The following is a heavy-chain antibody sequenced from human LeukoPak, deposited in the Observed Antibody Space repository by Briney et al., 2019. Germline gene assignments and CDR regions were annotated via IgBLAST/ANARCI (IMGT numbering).Heavy chain of an antibody. D-gene: IGHD3-10*01. V-gene: IGHV1-2*02. CDR3: ASSTFMVRGVVQSPYSYMDV. Sequence: ASVRVPCKASGYPVTGDYLHWVRQAPGQGLEWMGWINPNSGGTNYAQKFEDRVTITRDTSISTAYMELSRLTSGDTAVYYCASSTFMVRGVVQSPYSYMDVWGKGTAVTVSS. J-gene: IGHJ6*03. CDR1: GYPVTGDY. CDR2: INPNSGGT.